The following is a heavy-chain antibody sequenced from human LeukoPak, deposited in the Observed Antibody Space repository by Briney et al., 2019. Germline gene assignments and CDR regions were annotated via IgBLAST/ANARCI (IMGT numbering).Heavy chain of an antibody. D-gene: IGHD6-13*01. Sequence: PSETLSLTCTVSGGSISSSSYYWAWIRQPPGKGLEWIGNIYYRVSTYYNPSLKSRVTMSVDTSKNQFSLKLSSVTAADTAVYYCARFNPAAGSFCFDYWGQGTLVTVSS. J-gene: IGHJ4*02. V-gene: IGHV4-39*01. CDR1: GGSISSSSYY. CDR2: IYYRVST. CDR3: ARFNPAAGSFCFDY.